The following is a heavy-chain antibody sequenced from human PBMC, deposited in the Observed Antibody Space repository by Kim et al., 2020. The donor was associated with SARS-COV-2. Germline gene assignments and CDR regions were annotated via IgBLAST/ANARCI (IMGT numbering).Heavy chain of an antibody. J-gene: IGHJ4*02. CDR1: GFSFGAHW. D-gene: IGHD6-19*01. V-gene: IGHV3-7*01. CDR3: ARGSGWLSDG. Sequence: GGSLRLSCAASGFSFGAHWMNWVRHAPGKGLESVAVIRQDGVEKHYVDSVSGRFTISRDNDKNSVYLQMNSLRVEDTGVYFCARGSGWLSDGWGQGTMVT. CDR2: IRQDGVEK.